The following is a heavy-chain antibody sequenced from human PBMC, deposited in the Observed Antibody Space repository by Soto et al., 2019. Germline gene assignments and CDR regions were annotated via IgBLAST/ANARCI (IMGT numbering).Heavy chain of an antibody. CDR1: GGFNSYS. CDR3: ARGGPFLIPAATNWFDP. CDR2: IIPVFATP. D-gene: IGHD2-2*01. V-gene: IGHV1-69*06. J-gene: IGHJ5*02. Sequence: QVQLVQSGAEVKKPGSSVKVSCKGSGGFNSYSISWVRQAPGQGLEWMGGIIPVFATPNYAQKFQGRVTINADKSTSTAYMELSRLTSEDTAVYYCARGGPFLIPAATNWFDPWGQGTIGSVSS.